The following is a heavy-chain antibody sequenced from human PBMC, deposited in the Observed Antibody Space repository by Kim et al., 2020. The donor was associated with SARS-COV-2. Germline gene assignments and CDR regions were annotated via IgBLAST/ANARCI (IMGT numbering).Heavy chain of an antibody. D-gene: IGHD3-3*01. J-gene: IGHJ5*01. Sequence: GGSLRLSCAASGFTFSSYSMNWVRQAPGKGLEWVSSITNTGKHIFYPVSVEGRFTTSRDNAKNSLYLQMNSLRAEDTAVYYCAKERNSGDDFFNWFDSWG. CDR2: ITNTGKHI. CDR3: AKERNSGDDFFNWFDS. CDR1: GFTFSSYS. V-gene: IGHV3-21*01.